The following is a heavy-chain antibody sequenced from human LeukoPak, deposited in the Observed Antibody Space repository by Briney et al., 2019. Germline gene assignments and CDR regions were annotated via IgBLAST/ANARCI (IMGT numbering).Heavy chain of an antibody. CDR3: AKDRPERYYFDY. Sequence: GALRLSFAASGFPFSSYAMSWVRQAPGKGLEWVSAISGGGGSTYYADSVKGRFTISRDNSKNTLYLQMNSLRAEDTAVYYCAKDRPERYYFDYWGQGTLVTVSS. CDR1: GFPFSSYA. CDR2: ISGGGGST. J-gene: IGHJ4*02. V-gene: IGHV3-23*01.